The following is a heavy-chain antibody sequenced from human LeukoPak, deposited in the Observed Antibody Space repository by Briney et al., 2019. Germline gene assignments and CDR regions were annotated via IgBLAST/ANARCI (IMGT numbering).Heavy chain of an antibody. D-gene: IGHD5-12*01. J-gene: IGHJ3*02. CDR2: INPSGGST. V-gene: IGHV1-46*01. Sequence: ASVKVSCKASGYTFTSYYMHWVREAPGQGLEWMGIINPSGGSTSYAQKFQGRVTMTRDTSTSTVSMELSSLRSEATAWYYCSREVDVDKSAFDIWGKEKMVTVSS. CDR1: GYTFTSYY. CDR3: SREVDVDKSAFDI.